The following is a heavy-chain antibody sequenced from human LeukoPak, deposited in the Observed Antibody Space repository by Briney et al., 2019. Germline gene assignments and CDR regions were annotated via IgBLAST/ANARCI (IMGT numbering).Heavy chain of an antibody. V-gene: IGHV3-15*01. J-gene: IGHJ5*02. CDR3: VTCAGDGNWFDP. CDR1: GFTFINAW. CDR2: IKSKTDGGAT. Sequence: GGSLRLSCAASGFTFINAWMTWVRQAPGKGLEWVGRIKSKTDGGATDYAAPVKGRFTISRDDSKNTLYLQMNSLEPEDTGVYYCVTCAGDGNWFDPWGQGTLVTVSS. D-gene: IGHD2-21*02.